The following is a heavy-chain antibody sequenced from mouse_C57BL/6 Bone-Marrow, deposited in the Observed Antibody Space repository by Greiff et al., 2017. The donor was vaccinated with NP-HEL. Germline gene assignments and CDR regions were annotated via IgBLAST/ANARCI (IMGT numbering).Heavy chain of an antibody. CDR2: ISDGGSYT. CDR1: GFTFSSYA. V-gene: IGHV5-4*01. J-gene: IGHJ3*01. Sequence: EVKLVESGGGLVKPGGSLKLSCAASGFTFSSYAMSWVRQTPEKRLEWVATISDGGSYTYYPDNVKGRFTISRDNAKNNLYLQMSHLKSEDTAMYYCAREDFYYYGRAPGFAYWGQGTLVTVSA. D-gene: IGHD1-1*01. CDR3: AREDFYYYGRAPGFAY.